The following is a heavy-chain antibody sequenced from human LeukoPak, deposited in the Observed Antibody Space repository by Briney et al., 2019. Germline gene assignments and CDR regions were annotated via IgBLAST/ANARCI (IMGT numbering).Heavy chain of an antibody. CDR3: ARPPGIAVAWFDP. CDR2: IDYSGST. J-gene: IGHJ5*02. Sequence: PSETLSLTCTVSGGSINSGNHYWGWIRQSPGKGLEWIGNIDYSGSTYYNPSLKSRVTISVDTSKNQFFLKLTSVTAADTAVYYCARPPGIAVAWFDPWGQGTPVTVSS. V-gene: IGHV4-39*01. D-gene: IGHD6-19*01. CDR1: GGSINSGNHY.